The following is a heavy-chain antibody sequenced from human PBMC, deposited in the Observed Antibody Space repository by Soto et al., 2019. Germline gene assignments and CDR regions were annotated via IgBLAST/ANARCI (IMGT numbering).Heavy chain of an antibody. D-gene: IGHD6-19*01. CDR2: VSHDGRNT. J-gene: IGHJ4*02. CDR1: GFTFSDYA. CDR3: AKGGRQWLVTSGFNY. V-gene: IGHV3-30*18. Sequence: VQLVESGGGVVQPGRSLRLSCAASGFTFSDYAMHWVRQAPGKGLEWVAVVSHDGRNTHYADSVKGRFTISRDSSKNTVSPGMTRLGAEGRAVYYCAKGGRQWLVTSGFNYWGQGALVTVSS.